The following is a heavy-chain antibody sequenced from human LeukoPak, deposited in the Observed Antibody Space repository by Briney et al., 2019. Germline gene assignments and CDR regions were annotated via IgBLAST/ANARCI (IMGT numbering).Heavy chain of an antibody. Sequence: SETLSLTCIVSGGSISSGSYYWSWIRQPAGKGLEWIGRIYTSGSTNYNPSLKSRVTMSVDTSKNQFSLKVNSVTAADTAFYYCVRAIEMATTYFDYWGQGTLVTASS. CDR2: IYTSGST. J-gene: IGHJ4*02. CDR1: GGSISSGSYY. V-gene: IGHV4-61*02. D-gene: IGHD5-24*01. CDR3: VRAIEMATTYFDY.